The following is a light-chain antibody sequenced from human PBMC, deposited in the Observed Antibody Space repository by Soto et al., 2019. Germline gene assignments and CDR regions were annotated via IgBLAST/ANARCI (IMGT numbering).Light chain of an antibody. J-gene: IGKJ1*01. CDR1: QSVITN. CDR3: QQYHNWPST. CDR2: AAS. Sequence: TLSVSPGERATLSCRASQSVITNLAWYQQKSGQAPRLLIYAASTRATDIPARFNGSGSGTEFTLTISNLQSEDFVVYYCQQYHNWPSTFGQGTKVDIK. V-gene: IGKV3-15*01.